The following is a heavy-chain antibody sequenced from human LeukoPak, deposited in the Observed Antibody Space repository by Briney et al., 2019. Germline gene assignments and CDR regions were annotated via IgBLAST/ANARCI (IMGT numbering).Heavy chain of an antibody. CDR3: ARDSLYCTNGVCYRHSGFDA. V-gene: IGHV3-20*03. D-gene: IGHD2-8*01. CDR1: GFTFVDYG. CDR2: INWNGGST. Sequence: PGGSLTLSFAASGFTFVDYGMGGLRQAPGKGLDGVSRINWNGGSTGYADSVKGRFTSSRDNAKNSLYLQMNSLRAEDTALYYCARDSLYCTNGVCYRHSGFDAWGQGTLVTVSS. J-gene: IGHJ5*02.